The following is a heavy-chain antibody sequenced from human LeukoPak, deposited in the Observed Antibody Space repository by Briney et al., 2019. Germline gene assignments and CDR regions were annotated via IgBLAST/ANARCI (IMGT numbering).Heavy chain of an antibody. J-gene: IGHJ4*02. Sequence: LSGGSLRLSCAASGFTLSSYGMHWVRQAPGKGLEWVAVIWYDGSNKYYADSVKGRFTISRDNSKNTLYLQMNSLRAEDTAVYYCARGVYMVRGVIITGHFDYWGQGTLVSVSS. D-gene: IGHD3-10*01. CDR3: ARGVYMVRGVIITGHFDY. CDR2: IWYDGSNK. CDR1: GFTLSSYG. V-gene: IGHV3-33*08.